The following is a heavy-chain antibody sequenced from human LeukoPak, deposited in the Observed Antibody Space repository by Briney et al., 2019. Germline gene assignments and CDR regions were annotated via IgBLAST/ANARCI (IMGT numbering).Heavy chain of an antibody. Sequence: GGSLRLSCAASGFTFSSYAMSWVRQAPGKGLEWVSAISGSGGSTYYADSVKGRFTISRDNSKNTLYLQMNSLRAEDTAVYYCARHDSSGYFAPDYWGQGTLVTVSS. V-gene: IGHV3-23*01. CDR2: ISGSGGST. J-gene: IGHJ4*02. D-gene: IGHD3-22*01. CDR3: ARHDSSGYFAPDY. CDR1: GFTFSSYA.